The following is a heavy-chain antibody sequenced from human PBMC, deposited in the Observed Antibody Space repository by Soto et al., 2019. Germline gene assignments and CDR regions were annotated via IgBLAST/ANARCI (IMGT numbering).Heavy chain of an antibody. J-gene: IGHJ4*02. CDR1: GYTFTNYG. V-gene: IGHV1-18*01. D-gene: IGHD5-18*01. CDR3: APHTLDTGMPSGY. CDR2: IGGYKGNT. Sequence: GASVKVSCKASGYTFTNYGVSWVRQAPGQGLEWMGWIGGYKGNTNYAQKLQGRATLTTDTSTSTAYMELRSLRSDDTAVYYCAPHTLDTGMPSGYWGQGTLVTVSS.